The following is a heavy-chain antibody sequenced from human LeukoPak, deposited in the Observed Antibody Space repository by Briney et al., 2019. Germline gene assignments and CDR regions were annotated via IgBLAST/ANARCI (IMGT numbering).Heavy chain of an antibody. Sequence: GGSLRLSCAASGFTFGDYYMSWLRQAPGKGLEWVSYISSSGSTIYYADSVKGRFTISRDNAKNSLYLQMNSLRAEDTAVYYCARYGVAGIVDYWGQGTLVTVSS. J-gene: IGHJ4*02. CDR2: ISSSGSTI. CDR1: GFTFGDYY. D-gene: IGHD6-19*01. CDR3: ARYGVAGIVDY. V-gene: IGHV3-11*01.